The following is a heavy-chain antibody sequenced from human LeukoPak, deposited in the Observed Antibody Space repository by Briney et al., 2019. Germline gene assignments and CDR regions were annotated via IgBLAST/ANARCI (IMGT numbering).Heavy chain of an antibody. CDR3: ARVNMVRGVIIKDY. Sequence: ASVKVSCKASGYTFTSYGISWVRQAPGQGLEWMGWISAYNGNTNYAQKLQGRVTMTTDTSTSTAYMELRSLRPDDTAVYYCARVNMVRGVIIKDYWGQGTLVTVSS. J-gene: IGHJ4*02. CDR1: GYTFTSYG. CDR2: ISAYNGNT. D-gene: IGHD3-10*01. V-gene: IGHV1-18*01.